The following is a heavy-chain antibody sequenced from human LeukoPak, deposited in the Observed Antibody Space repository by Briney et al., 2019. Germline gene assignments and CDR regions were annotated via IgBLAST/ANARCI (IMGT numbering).Heavy chain of an antibody. V-gene: IGHV3-66*01. Sequence: PGESLRLSCAASGFTVSTNYMSWVRQAPGKGLEWVSIIYSGDRTDYADSLKGRFTISRDTSKNTLYLQMNSLRAEDTAVYYCARDVRKQGLWSWGQGTLVTVSS. CDR1: GFTVSTNY. CDR3: ARDVRKQGLWS. D-gene: IGHD3-10*01. CDR2: IYSGDRT. J-gene: IGHJ4*02.